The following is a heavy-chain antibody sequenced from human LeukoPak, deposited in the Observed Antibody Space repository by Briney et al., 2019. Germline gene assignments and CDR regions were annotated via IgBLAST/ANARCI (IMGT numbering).Heavy chain of an antibody. J-gene: IGHJ4*02. CDR1: GYTFTSYD. D-gene: IGHD3-22*01. V-gene: IGHV1-8*01. Sequence: ASVKVSCKASGYTFTSYDINWVRQATGQGLEWMGWMNPNSGNTGYAQKFQGRVTMTRNTSISTAYMELSSLRSQDTAVYYCARGTTASSGYYVDYWGQGTLVTVS. CDR2: MNPNSGNT. CDR3: ARGTTASSGYYVDY.